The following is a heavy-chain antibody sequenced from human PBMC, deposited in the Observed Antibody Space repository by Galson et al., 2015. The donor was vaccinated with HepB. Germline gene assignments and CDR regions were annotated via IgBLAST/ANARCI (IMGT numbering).Heavy chain of an antibody. D-gene: IGHD3-22*01. J-gene: IGHJ6*03. Sequence: TLSLTCAVSGGSITSGGNSWSWIRQPPGKGLEWIGYIFHTGSTYYNPSLSGRLTISVDRSKNQFSLKLSSVTAADTAIYYCARDVNYYDSSAYRTYYMDVWGKGTTVTVSS. CDR3: ARDVNYYDSSAYRTYYMDV. CDR1: GGSITSGGNS. V-gene: IGHV4-30-2*01. CDR2: IFHTGST.